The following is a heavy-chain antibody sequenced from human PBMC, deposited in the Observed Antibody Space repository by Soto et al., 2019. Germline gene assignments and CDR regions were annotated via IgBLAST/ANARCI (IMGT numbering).Heavy chain of an antibody. Sequence: GGSLRLCCAASGFTFSSYAMSWVRQAPGKGLEWVSAISGSGGSTYYADSVKGRFTISRDNSKNTLYLQMNSLRAGDTAVYYCAKVFGQRYSGYSYRGQGTLVTGSS. J-gene: IGHJ4*02. D-gene: IGHD5-12*01. V-gene: IGHV3-23*01. CDR1: GFTFSSYA. CDR2: ISGSGGST. CDR3: AKVFGQRYSGYSY.